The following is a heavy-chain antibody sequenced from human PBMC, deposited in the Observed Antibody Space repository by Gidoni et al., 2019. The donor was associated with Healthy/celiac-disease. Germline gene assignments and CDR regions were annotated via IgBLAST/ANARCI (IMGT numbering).Heavy chain of an antibody. J-gene: IGHJ6*03. CDR3: ARNPPPYCSSTSCYYYYYMDV. CDR2: IWYYGSNK. Sequence: QVQLVESGGGVVQPGRSLRLSCAASGFTFSSYGMHWVRQAPGKGLEWVAVIWYYGSNKYYADSVKGRFTISRDNSKNTLYLQMNSLRAEDTAVYYCARNPPPYCSSTSCYYYYYMDVWGKGTTVTVSS. D-gene: IGHD2-2*01. V-gene: IGHV3-33*01. CDR1: GFTFSSYG.